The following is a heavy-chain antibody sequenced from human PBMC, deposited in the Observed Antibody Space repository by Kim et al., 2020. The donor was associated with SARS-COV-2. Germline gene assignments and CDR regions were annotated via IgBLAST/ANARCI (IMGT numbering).Heavy chain of an antibody. D-gene: IGHD6-13*01. CDR2: T. V-gene: IGHV3-49*02. Sequence: TEYAASVKGRFTISRDESNSIAYLQLNSLKSEDAAVYYYSRALTSSGYDSWGQGTLVTVSS. J-gene: IGHJ5*01. CDR3: SRALTSSGYDS.